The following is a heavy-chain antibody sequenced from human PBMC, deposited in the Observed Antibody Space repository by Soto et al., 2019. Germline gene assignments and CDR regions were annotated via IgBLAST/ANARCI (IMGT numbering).Heavy chain of an antibody. J-gene: IGHJ2*01. CDR1: GFTFSSYW. D-gene: IGHD3-22*01. Sequence: EVQLVESGGGLVQPGGSLRLSCAASGFTFSSYWMSWVRQAPGKGLEWVANIKQDGSEKYYVDSVKGRFTISRDNAKNSLYLQMNSLRAEATAVYYCARPGLVVVITSDCYLDLWGRGTLVTVSS. CDR3: ARPGLVVVITSDCYLDL. V-gene: IGHV3-7*01. CDR2: IKQDGSEK.